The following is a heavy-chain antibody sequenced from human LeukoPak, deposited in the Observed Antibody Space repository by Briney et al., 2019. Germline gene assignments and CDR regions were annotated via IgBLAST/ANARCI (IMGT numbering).Heavy chain of an antibody. CDR3: VRDDDRPDNGLDY. D-gene: IGHD3-22*01. CDR2: ISASGSAT. Sequence: GGSLRLSCSASGFTFSSYAMSWVRQAPGKGLEWVSTISASGSATYYADSVKGRFTISRDNSKNTLYLQMNSLRAEDTAVYYCVRDDDRPDNGLDYWGQGTLVTVSS. J-gene: IGHJ4*02. CDR1: GFTFSSYA. V-gene: IGHV3-23*01.